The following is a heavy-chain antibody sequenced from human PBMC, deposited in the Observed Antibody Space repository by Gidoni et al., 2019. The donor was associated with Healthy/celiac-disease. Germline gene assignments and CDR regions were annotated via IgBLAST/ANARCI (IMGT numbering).Heavy chain of an antibody. CDR2: INPNSGGT. Sequence: QVQLVQSGAEVKKPGASVQVSCKASGYTFTGYYMHLGRQAPGQGLEWMGWINPNSGGTNYAQKFQGWVTMTRDTSISTAYMELSRLRSDDTAVYYCARDRVLWEPYDYTSDYYGMDVWGQGTTVTVSS. D-gene: IGHD1-26*01. V-gene: IGHV1-2*04. CDR1: GYTFTGYY. CDR3: ARDRVLWEPYDYTSDYYGMDV. J-gene: IGHJ6*02.